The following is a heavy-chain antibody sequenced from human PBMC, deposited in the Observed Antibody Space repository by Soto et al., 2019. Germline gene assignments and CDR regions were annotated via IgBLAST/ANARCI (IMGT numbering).Heavy chain of an antibody. J-gene: IGHJ5*02. Sequence: QLQLQESGPGLVKPSETLSLTCTVSGGSISSSSYYWGWIRQPPGKGLEWIGSIYYSGSTYYNPSLKSRVTIYVDTSKNQFSLKLSSVTAADTAVYYCARPEGGVVAATGWFDPWGQGTLVTVSS. D-gene: IGHD2-15*01. CDR1: GGSISSSSYY. CDR3: ARPEGGVVAATGWFDP. CDR2: IYYSGST. V-gene: IGHV4-39*01.